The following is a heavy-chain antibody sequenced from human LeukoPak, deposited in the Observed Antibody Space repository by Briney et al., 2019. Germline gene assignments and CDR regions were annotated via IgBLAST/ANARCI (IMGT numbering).Heavy chain of an antibody. Sequence: GRSLRLSCAASGFTFSSYAMHWVRQAPGKGLEWVAVISYDGSNKYYADSVKGRFTISRDNSKNTLYLQMNSLRAEDTAVYHCARDRLKDCGGDCYPRFDYWGQGTLVTVSS. CDR2: ISYDGSNK. CDR3: ARDRLKDCGGDCYPRFDY. CDR1: GFTFSSYA. D-gene: IGHD2-21*02. J-gene: IGHJ4*02. V-gene: IGHV3-30-3*01.